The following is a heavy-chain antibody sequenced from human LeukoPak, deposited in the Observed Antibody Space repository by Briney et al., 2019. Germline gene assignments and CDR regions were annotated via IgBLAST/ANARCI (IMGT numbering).Heavy chain of an antibody. Sequence: GGSLRLSCAASGFTSSSYSMNWVRQAPGKGLEWVSYISSSSSTIYYTDSVKGRFTISRDNAKNSLYLQMNSLRAEDTAVYYCAKDYGDSKGPFDIWGQGTMVTVSS. CDR1: GFTSSSYS. CDR2: ISSSSSTI. J-gene: IGHJ3*02. CDR3: AKDYGDSKGPFDI. D-gene: IGHD4-17*01. V-gene: IGHV3-48*04.